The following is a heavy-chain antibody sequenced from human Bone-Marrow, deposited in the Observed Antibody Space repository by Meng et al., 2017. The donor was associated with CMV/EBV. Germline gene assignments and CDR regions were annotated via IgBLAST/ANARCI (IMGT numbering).Heavy chain of an antibody. J-gene: IGHJ4*02. CDR3: ARDRGGYYDSSGYPIPGLVDY. Sequence: DCYWSWIRQPPGTGLEWIGYIYYSGSTYYNPSLKSRVTISVDTSKNQFSLKLSSVTAADTAVYYCARDRGGYYDSSGYPIPGLVDYWGQGTLVTVSS. D-gene: IGHD3-22*01. V-gene: IGHV4-30-4*01. CDR1: DCY. CDR2: IYYSGST.